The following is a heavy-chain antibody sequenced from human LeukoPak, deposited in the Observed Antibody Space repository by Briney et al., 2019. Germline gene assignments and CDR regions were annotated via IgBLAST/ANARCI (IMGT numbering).Heavy chain of an antibody. CDR1: GGSFSYYY. D-gene: IGHD3-9*01. CDR2: INHSGST. J-gene: IGHJ5*02. Sequence: SETLSLTCAVYGGSFSYYYWSWIRQPPGRTLEWIGEINHSGSTNYNPSLKSRVTISVDTSKNQLSLKLSSVTAADTAVYYCAIRKYYDILTGYRKIPTSGFDPWGQGTLVTVSS. CDR3: AIRKYYDILTGYRKIPTSGFDP. V-gene: IGHV4-34*01.